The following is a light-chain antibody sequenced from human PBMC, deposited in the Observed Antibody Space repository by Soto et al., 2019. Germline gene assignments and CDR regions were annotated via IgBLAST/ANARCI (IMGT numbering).Light chain of an antibody. CDR3: AAWDDSLMGV. Sequence: QSVLTQPHSASGTPGQRVTISCSGSFSNIGSNSVNWYQQLPGTAPKLLIYSDNQRPSGVPDRFSGSKSGTSASLAISGLLSEDEDDYDCAAWDDSLMGVFGGGTKVTVL. CDR2: SDN. J-gene: IGLJ3*02. V-gene: IGLV1-44*01. CDR1: FSNIGSNS.